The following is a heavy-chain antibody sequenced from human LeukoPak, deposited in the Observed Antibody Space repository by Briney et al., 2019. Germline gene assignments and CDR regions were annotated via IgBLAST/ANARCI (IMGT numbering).Heavy chain of an antibody. CDR1: GFTFSSYA. D-gene: IGHD6-13*01. CDR3: AKSGYSTKGDFDY. Sequence: GGSLRLSCAASGFTFSSYAMSWVRQAPGKGLEWVSAITGSGSSTYYADSVKGRFTISRDNSKNTLYVQMNSLRAEDTAVYYCAKSGYSTKGDFDYWGQGTLVTVSS. J-gene: IGHJ4*02. CDR2: ITGSGSST. V-gene: IGHV3-23*01.